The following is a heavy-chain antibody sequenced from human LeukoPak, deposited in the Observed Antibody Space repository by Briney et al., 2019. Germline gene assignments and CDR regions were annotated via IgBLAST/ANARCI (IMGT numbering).Heavy chain of an antibody. CDR2: INHSGST. J-gene: IGHJ4*02. Sequence: SETLSLTCAVYGGSFSGYYWSWIRQPPGKGLEWIGEINHSGSTNYNPSLKSRVTISLDTSKNQFSLKLSSVTAADTAVYYCASGDRGLRYFDYWGQGTLVTVSS. CDR3: ASGDRGLRYFDY. D-gene: IGHD3-10*01. V-gene: IGHV4-34*01. CDR1: GGSFSGYY.